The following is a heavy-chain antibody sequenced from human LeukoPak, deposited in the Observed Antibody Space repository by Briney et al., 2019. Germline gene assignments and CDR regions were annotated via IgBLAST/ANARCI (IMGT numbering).Heavy chain of an antibody. J-gene: IGHJ4*02. V-gene: IGHV1-18*01. CDR2: ISAYNGNT. CDR3: ARARYYDSSGYAFDY. CDR1: GYTFTSYG. Sequence: ASVKVSCKASGYTFTSYGISWVRQAPGQGLEWMGWISAYNGNTNYAQKLQGRVTMTTDTSTSTAYMELRSLRSDDTAVYYCARARYYDSSGYAFDYWGQGTLVTVSS. D-gene: IGHD3-22*01.